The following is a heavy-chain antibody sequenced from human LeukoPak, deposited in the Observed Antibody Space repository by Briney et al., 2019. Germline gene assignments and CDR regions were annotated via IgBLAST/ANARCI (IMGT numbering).Heavy chain of an antibody. J-gene: IGHJ4*02. D-gene: IGHD6-13*01. Sequence: GGSLRLSCAASGFIFSSYGMHWVRQAPGKGLEWVAVIWYDGSNKYYADSVKGRFTISRDNSKNTLYLQMNSLRAEDTAVYYCARDTVAAAVTYYFDYWGQGTLVTVSS. CDR1: GFIFSSYG. V-gene: IGHV3-33*01. CDR2: IWYDGSNK. CDR3: ARDTVAAAVTYYFDY.